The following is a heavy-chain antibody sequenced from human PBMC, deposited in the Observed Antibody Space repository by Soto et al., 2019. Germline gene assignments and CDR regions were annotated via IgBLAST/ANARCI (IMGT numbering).Heavy chain of an antibody. D-gene: IGHD3-3*01. CDR3: ASLVFNFDFLSGYYNVHHYYGIDV. V-gene: IGHV5-10-1*01. CDR2: IDPSDSYT. Sequence: GESLKISCKGSGYSFTSYWISWVRQMPGKGLEWMGRIDPSDSYTNYSPSFKGHVTITADKSISTAYLQWNSLKASDTAIYYWASLVFNFDFLSGYYNVHHYYGIDVWGQGTTVTVSS. CDR1: GYSFTSYW. J-gene: IGHJ6*02.